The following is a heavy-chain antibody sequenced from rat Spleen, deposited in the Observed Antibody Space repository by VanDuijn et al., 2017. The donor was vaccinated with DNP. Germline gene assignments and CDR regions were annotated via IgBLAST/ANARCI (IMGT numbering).Heavy chain of an antibody. D-gene: IGHD1-10*01. V-gene: IGHV5S10*01. CDR2: IIHDGSRT. CDR1: GFTFSSYW. CDR3: ARGGNFGTFPYFDH. J-gene: IGHJ2*01. Sequence: EVQVVESGGGLVQPGRSLKLSCVASGFTFSSYWVYWIRQAPTKGLEWVATIIHDGSRTYYRDSVKGRFTISRDDAKSGLYLQMNSLKSEDTATYYCARGGNFGTFPYFDHWGQGVMVTVSS.